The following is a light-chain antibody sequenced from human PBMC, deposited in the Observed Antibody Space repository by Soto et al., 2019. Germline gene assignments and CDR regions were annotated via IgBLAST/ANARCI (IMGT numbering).Light chain of an antibody. Sequence: QSALTQPASVSGSPGQSITISCTGTSSDVGGYNYVSWYQQHPGKAPKLMIYDVSNRPSGVSNRFSGSKSGNTASLTISGLQAEDEVDYYCSSYTSSSTLFYVFGTGTKVTVL. CDR1: SSDVGGYNY. CDR3: SSYTSSSTLFYV. CDR2: DVS. J-gene: IGLJ1*01. V-gene: IGLV2-14*01.